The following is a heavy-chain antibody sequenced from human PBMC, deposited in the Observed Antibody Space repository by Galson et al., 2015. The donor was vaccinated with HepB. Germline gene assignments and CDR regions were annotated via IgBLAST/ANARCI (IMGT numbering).Heavy chain of an antibody. D-gene: IGHD6-19*01. Sequence: SLRLSCAASGFTFSSYGMHWVRQAPGKGLEWVAVISHDGSNKYYVESLKGRFTISRDNSKNTLYLQMNSLRPEDTAVYYCAKDRGAVVGTIDYWGQGTLVTVSS. CDR3: AKDRGAVVGTIDY. CDR2: ISHDGSNK. CDR1: GFTFSSYG. V-gene: IGHV3-30*18. J-gene: IGHJ4*02.